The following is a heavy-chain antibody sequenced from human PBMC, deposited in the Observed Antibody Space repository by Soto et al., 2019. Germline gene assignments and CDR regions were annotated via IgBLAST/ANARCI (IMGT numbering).Heavy chain of an antibody. CDR3: ARHVVREVPLHYYYYGMDV. V-gene: IGHV4-34*01. D-gene: IGHD3-10*01. CDR2: INHSGST. CDR1: GGSFSGYY. J-gene: IGHJ6*02. Sequence: SETLSLTCAVYGGSFSGYYWSWIRQPPGKGLEWIGEINHSGSTNYNPSLKSRVTISVDTAKNQFSLKLSSVTAADTAVYYCARHVVREVPLHYYYYGMDVWGQGTTVTVSS.